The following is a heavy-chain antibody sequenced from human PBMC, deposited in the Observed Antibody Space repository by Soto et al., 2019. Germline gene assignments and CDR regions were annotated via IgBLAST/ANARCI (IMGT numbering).Heavy chain of an antibody. CDR1: GFTVSNNY. CDR2: IYSGGYT. V-gene: IGHV3-53*01. J-gene: IGHJ4*02. D-gene: IGHD3-10*01. Sequence: EVQLVESGGGLIQPGGSLRLSCAVSGFTVSNNYMSWVRQAPGKGLEGVSVIYSGGYTAYGDSVKGRFTISRDNSKNTIFLQRNSLGPAHRAVYYWARPPGGGGYWGQGTLVTVSS. CDR3: ARPPGGGGY.